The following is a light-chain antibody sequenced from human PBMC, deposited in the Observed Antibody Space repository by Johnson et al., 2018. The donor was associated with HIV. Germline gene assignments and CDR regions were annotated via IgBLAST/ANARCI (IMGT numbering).Light chain of an antibody. CDR2: DNN. CDR1: SSDMGNYA. J-gene: IGLJ1*01. Sequence: QSVLTQPPSVSAAPGQKVTISCSGSSSDMGNYAVSCHQQLPGTAPKLLIYDNNKRPSGIPDRISGSKSGTSATLGITGLQTGDEADYYCATWDSRLSAGHVFGTGTKVTVL. V-gene: IGLV1-51*01. CDR3: ATWDSRLSAGHV.